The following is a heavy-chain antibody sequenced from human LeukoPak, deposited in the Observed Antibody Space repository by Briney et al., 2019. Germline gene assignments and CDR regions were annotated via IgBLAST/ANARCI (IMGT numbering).Heavy chain of an antibody. V-gene: IGHV4-4*07. D-gene: IGHD3-10*01. CDR3: ARDYYGSGSYFGY. J-gene: IGHJ4*02. CDR2: IHTSGST. CDR1: GGSISSYY. Sequence: SETLSLTCTFSGGSISSYYWSWIRQPAGKGLEWIGRIHTSGSTNYNPSLKSRVTMSVDTSKNQFSLKLSSMTAADTAVYYCARDYYGSGSYFGYWGQGTLVTVSS.